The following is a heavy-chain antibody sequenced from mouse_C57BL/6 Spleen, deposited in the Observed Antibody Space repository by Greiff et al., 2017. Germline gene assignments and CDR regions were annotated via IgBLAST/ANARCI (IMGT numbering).Heavy chain of an antibody. CDR3: ARSPSQLRLPWFAY. V-gene: IGHV1-9*01. D-gene: IGHD3-2*02. CDR1: GYTFTGYW. Sequence: QVQLQQSGAELMKPGASVKLSCKATGYTFTGYWIEWVKQRPGHGLEWIGEILPGSGSTNYNEKFKGKGTFTPDTSSTTAYMQLSGLTPVDSAIYYCARSPSQLRLPWFAYWGQGTLVTVSA. CDR2: ILPGSGST. J-gene: IGHJ3*01.